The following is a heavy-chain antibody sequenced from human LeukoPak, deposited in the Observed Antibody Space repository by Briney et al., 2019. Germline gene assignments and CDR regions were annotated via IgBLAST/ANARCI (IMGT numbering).Heavy chain of an antibody. Sequence: PGGSLRLSCAASGFAFSSYGIHWVRQAPGKGLEWVAVISYDGNNKYFADSVKGRLTISRDNSKNTVSLEMNSLRAEDTAVYYCARDTAGSGWIDYWGQGTLVTVSS. CDR3: ARDTAGSGWIDY. CDR2: ISYDGNNK. V-gene: IGHV3-30*03. CDR1: GFAFSSYG. J-gene: IGHJ4*02. D-gene: IGHD6-19*01.